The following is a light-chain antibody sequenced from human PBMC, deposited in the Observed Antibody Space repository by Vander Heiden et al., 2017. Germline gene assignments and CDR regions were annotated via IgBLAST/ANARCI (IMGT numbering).Light chain of an antibody. V-gene: IGKV3-15*01. CDR1: QSVHNN. CDR2: GAS. CDR3: QQYNSWPFN. J-gene: IGKJ2*01. Sequence: EIALTQFPGSLSLSLGDRAALSCRASQSVHNNLAWFQQRPGQAPRLLIYGASSRVTDVPDRFSASGSGTDFTLTISSLQSEDAASYYCQQYNSWPFNFGQGTKVEI.